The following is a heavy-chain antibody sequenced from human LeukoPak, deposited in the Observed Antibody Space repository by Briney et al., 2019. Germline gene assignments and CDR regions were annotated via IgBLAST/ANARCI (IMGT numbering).Heavy chain of an antibody. V-gene: IGHV1-2*06. CDR3: ARGIYYDSSGNSY. CDR2: INPNSGGT. CDR1: GYTFTGYY. J-gene: IGHJ4*02. Sequence: ASVKVSCKASGYTFTGYYMHWVRQAPGQGLEWMGQINPNSGGTNYAQKFQGRVTMTRDTSISTAYMELSRLRSDDTAVYYCARGIYYDSSGNSYWGQGTLVTVSS. D-gene: IGHD3-22*01.